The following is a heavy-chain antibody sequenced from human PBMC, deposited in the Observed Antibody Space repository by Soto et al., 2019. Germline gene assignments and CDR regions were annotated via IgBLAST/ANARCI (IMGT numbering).Heavy chain of an antibody. D-gene: IGHD1-26*01. J-gene: IGHJ4*02. CDR1: GGTFSSYA. V-gene: IGHV1-69*13. Sequence: GASVKVSCKASGGTFSSYAISWVRQAPGQGLEWMGGIIPIFGTANYAQRFQGRVTITADESTSTAYMELSSLRSEDTAVYYCARDRWIVGATSLDYWGQGTLVTVSS. CDR2: IIPIFGTA. CDR3: ARDRWIVGATSLDY.